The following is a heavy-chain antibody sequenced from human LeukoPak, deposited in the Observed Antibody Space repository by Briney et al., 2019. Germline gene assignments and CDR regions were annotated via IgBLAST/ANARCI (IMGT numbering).Heavy chain of an antibody. CDR3: ARRGRYYDTNWFDP. CDR2: ISAYNGNT. Sequence: ASVKVSCKASGYTFTSYAITWVRQAPGQGLEWMGWISAYNGNTNYAQNLQGRVTMTTDTSTSTAYMELRSLRSDETAVYYCARRGRYYDTNWFDPWGQGTLVTVSS. CDR1: GYTFTSYA. D-gene: IGHD3-22*01. J-gene: IGHJ5*02. V-gene: IGHV1-18*01.